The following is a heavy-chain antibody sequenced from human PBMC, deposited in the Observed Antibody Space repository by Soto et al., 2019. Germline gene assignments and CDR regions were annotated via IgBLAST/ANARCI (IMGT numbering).Heavy chain of an antibody. J-gene: IGHJ5*02. CDR3: ARSLRSDSSGYYYVNWFDP. Sequence: TLSLTCTVSGGSISSGDYYWSWIRQPPGKGLEWIGYIYYSGSTYYNPSLKSRVTISVDTSKNQFSLKLSPVTAADTAVYYCARSLRSDSSGYYYVNWFDPWGQGTLVTVSS. CDR1: GGSISSGDYY. V-gene: IGHV4-30-4*01. CDR2: IYYSGST. D-gene: IGHD3-22*01.